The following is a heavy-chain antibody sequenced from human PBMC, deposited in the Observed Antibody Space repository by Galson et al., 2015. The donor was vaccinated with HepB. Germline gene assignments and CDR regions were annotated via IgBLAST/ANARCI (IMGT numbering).Heavy chain of an antibody. J-gene: IGHJ3*02. CDR2: ISGRGVTT. CDR1: GFSFSNYA. CDR3: AKSKDSGWSYNAFDI. V-gene: IGHV3-23*01. D-gene: IGHD6-19*01. Sequence: SLRLSCAASGFSFSNYAMTWVRQPPGKGLQWVATISGRGVTTFDADSVKGQFTISRDNSKNTLYLEMNNLRADDTAVYFCAKSKDSGWSYNAFDIWGQGTMVTDSS.